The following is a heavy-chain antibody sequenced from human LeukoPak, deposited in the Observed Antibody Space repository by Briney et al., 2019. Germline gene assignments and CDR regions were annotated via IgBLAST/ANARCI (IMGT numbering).Heavy chain of an antibody. CDR3: ASFSWGSGSYNQEAIWSWFDP. D-gene: IGHD3-10*01. CDR1: SDXINNFY. V-gene: IGHV4-59*08. J-gene: IGHJ5*02. CDR2: IYSSGST. Sequence: PSETLSPTCTVSSDXINNFYCSWIRQPPGKGLEWIGNIYSSGSTSYSPSLKSRVTMSVDTSRNQFSLKLSSVTAADAAVYYCASFSWGSGSYNQEAIWSWFDPWGQGTLVIVSS.